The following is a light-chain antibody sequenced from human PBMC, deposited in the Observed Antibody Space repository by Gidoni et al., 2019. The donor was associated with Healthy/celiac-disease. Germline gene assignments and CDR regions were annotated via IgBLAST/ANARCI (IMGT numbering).Light chain of an antibody. CDR1: SSNIGSNT. V-gene: IGLV1-44*01. J-gene: IGLJ2*01. CDR2: SNN. CDR3: AAWDDSLNGVV. Sequence: QSVLPQPPSASGTPGQRVTISCSGSSSNIGSNTVNWYQQLPGTAPKLLIYSNNQRPSGVPVRFSGSKSGTSASLAISGLQSEDEADYYCAAWDDSLNGVVFGGGTKLTVL.